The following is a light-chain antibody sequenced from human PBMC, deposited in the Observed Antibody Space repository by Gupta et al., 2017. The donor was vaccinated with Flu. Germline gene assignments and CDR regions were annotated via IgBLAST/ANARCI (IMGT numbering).Light chain of an antibody. CDR1: QSVSTY. CDR2: DAS. J-gene: IGKJ2*01. V-gene: IGKV3-11*01. CDR3: QQRSNWPSMYT. Sequence: TLVLSQGERVTLFCSASQSVSTYLAGYQQKPGQAPRLLIYDASSRATGIPDRFSGSGSGTDFSLTISSLQPEDFAVYYCQQRSNWPSMYTFGQGTKLEIK.